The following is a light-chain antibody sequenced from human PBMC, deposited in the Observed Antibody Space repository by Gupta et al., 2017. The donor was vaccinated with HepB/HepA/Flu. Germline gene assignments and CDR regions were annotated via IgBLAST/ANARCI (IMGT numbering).Light chain of an antibody. Sequence: EIVLTQSPATLSLSPGERATLSCRASQSASSYLAWYQQKPCQAPRLLIYAASNSATGTPDRFSGSGSGTDFTLTISSLETEDLAVYYCQQGRHWPTFGQGTRLEIQ. V-gene: IGKV3-11*01. CDR1: QSASSY. J-gene: IGKJ5*01. CDR3: QQGRHWPT. CDR2: AAS.